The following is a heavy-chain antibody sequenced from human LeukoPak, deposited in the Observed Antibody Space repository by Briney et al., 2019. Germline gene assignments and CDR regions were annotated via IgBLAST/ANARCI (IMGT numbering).Heavy chain of an antibody. CDR2: IYYSGTT. J-gene: IGHJ6*02. CDR1: GGSISYYY. Sequence: PSETLSLTCTVSGGSISYYYWSWIRQSPGKGLEWIGYIYYSGTTDYNPSLKSRVTISVDTSKNQFSLQLRSVTAADTAVYYCAREDPQTTVPEGMDVWGQGTTVTVSS. CDR3: AREDPQTTVPEGMDV. V-gene: IGHV4-59*01. D-gene: IGHD4-17*01.